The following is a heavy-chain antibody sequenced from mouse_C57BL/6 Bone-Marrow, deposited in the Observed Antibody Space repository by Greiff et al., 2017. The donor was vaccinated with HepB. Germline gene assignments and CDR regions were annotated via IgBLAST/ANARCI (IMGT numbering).Heavy chain of an antibody. J-gene: IGHJ3*01. Sequence: VQLQQSGAELARPGASVKLSCKASGYTFTSYGISWVKQRTGQGLEWIGEIYPRSGNTYYNEKFKGKATLTADKSSSTAYMELRSLTSEDSAVYFCARRTTVVATENGFAYWGQGTLVTVSA. CDR2: IYPRSGNT. CDR1: GYTFTSYG. D-gene: IGHD1-1*01. V-gene: IGHV1-81*01. CDR3: ARRTTVVATENGFAY.